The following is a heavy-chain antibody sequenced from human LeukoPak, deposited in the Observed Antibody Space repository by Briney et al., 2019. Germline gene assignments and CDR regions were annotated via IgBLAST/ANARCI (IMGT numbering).Heavy chain of an antibody. V-gene: IGHV3-7*01. Sequence: GGSLRLSCAASGFTFSSYSMNWVRQVPGKGLECLANIKEDGSETYYADSVKGRFTISRDNPKNLLFLQINSLRVEDTAVYYCARETPRRGETRDGYRWGQGTLVTVSS. CDR2: IKEDGSET. D-gene: IGHD5-24*01. J-gene: IGHJ4*02. CDR1: GFTFSSYS. CDR3: ARETPRRGETRDGYR.